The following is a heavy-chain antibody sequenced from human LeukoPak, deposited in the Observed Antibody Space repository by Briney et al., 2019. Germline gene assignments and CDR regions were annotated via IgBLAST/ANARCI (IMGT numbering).Heavy chain of an antibody. CDR1: GFTVSSSY. D-gene: IGHD5-24*01. CDR3: ARDRRDGYCLGH. V-gene: IGHV3-66*01. Sequence: GGSLRLSCTGSGFTVSSSYMSWVRQTPGKGLEWVSDMYSGGTTYYADSVKGRFTISRDSSKNTVNLQMNSLRAEDTAVYYCARDRRDGYCLGHWGQGTLVTVSS. J-gene: IGHJ4*02. CDR2: MYSGGTT.